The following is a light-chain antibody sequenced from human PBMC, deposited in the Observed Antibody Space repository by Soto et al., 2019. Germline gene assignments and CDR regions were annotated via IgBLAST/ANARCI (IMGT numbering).Light chain of an antibody. J-gene: IGLJ2*01. V-gene: IGLV1-40*01. CDR3: LSFDSSLSVV. Sequence: QSVLTQPPSVSGAPGQRVTISCTGSSSNIGAGYDVPWYQQLPGRAPKLLIYGNTNRPSGVPDRFSGSKSGTAASLAITGLQAEDDADYYCLSFDSSLSVVFGGGTKLTVL. CDR1: SSNIGAGYD. CDR2: GNT.